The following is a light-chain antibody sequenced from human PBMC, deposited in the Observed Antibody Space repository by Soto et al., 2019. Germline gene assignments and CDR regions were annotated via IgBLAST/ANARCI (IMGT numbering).Light chain of an antibody. CDR1: SSYVGGYNY. J-gene: IGLJ1*01. CDR2: DVS. Sequence: QWVRSHPRSVCWSPGHSVTIACTGTSSYVGGYNYVSWYQQHPDKAPKVMIYDVSKRPSGVPDRFFGSKSGNTASLTSSGLQAEDEADYYCCSYAGSFSYVFGTGTKVTAL. CDR3: CSYAGSFSYV. V-gene: IGLV2-11*01.